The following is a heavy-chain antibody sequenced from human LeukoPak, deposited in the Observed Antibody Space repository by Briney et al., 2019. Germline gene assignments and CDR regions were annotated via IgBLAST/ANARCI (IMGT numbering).Heavy chain of an antibody. CDR3: TIGKDGGNPYYYDY. J-gene: IGHJ4*02. Sequence: TGGSLRLSCTTSGFIFRDFAMTWVRQAPGKGLEWVGFVRGSPYGATTEYAASVKGGFTISRDDSKSIAYLQMNSLKTEDTGVYYCTIGKDGGNPYYYDYWGQGTLVIVSS. CDR1: GFIFRDFA. V-gene: IGHV3-49*04. CDR2: VRGSPYGATT. D-gene: IGHD4-23*01.